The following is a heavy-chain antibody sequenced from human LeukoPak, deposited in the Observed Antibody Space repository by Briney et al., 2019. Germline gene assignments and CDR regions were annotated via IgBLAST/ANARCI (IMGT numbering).Heavy chain of an antibody. CDR2: GYYSGST. CDR1: GGYISTCY. D-gene: IGHD2-2*01. CDR3: TRDKGPSADRTAFDF. J-gene: IGHJ4*01. Sequence: SETLSLTCSVSGGYISTCYWSWIRQPPGRGLEWIGYGYYSGSTNYNPSLKGRVTMSVDASKNQFSLQLRSVTPADTAVYYCTRDKGPSADRTAFDFWGQGTLVTVSS. V-gene: IGHV4-59*01.